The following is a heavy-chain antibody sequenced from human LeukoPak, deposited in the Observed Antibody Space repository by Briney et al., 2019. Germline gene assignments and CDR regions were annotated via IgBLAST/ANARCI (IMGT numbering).Heavy chain of an antibody. CDR3: ARDLYCSGGSCYPR. D-gene: IGHD2-15*01. J-gene: IGHJ4*02. CDR2: INPNSGGT. Sequence: GASVKVSCKASGYTFTDYYMHWVRQAPGQGLEWMGWINPNSGGTNYAQKFQGRVTMTRDTSISTAYMELSRLRSDDTAVYYCARDLYCSGGSCYPRWGQGTLVTVSS. CDR1: GYTFTDYY. V-gene: IGHV1-2*02.